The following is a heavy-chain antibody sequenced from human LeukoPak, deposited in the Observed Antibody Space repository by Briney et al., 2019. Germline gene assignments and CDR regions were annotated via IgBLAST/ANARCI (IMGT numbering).Heavy chain of an antibody. Sequence: PGGSLSFSCAASGFTFSSYEMNWLRQAPGKGLEWVSSISRLSSYINYADSVKGRFTISRDNAKTSLELHLSRLRPEDTALYYCVRRPYRSGFDFWGQGTLVTVSS. V-gene: IGHV3-21*06. D-gene: IGHD6-19*01. CDR1: GFTFSSYE. J-gene: IGHJ4*02. CDR3: VRRPYRSGFDF. CDR2: ISRLSSYI.